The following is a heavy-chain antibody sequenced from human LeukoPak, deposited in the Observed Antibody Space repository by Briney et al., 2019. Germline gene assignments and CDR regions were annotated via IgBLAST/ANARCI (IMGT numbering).Heavy chain of an antibody. V-gene: IGHV3-23*01. CDR1: GFTFSSYA. J-gene: IGHJ4*02. D-gene: IGHD6-6*01. CDR3: AKTSWPRFEY. Sequence: GGSLRLSCAASGFTFSSYAMSWVRQAPGKGLEWVSTISHSGDNTYYADSLKGRFTISRDNSKNTLYLQVNSLRAEDTAIYYCAKTSWPRFEYWGQGTLVTVSS. CDR2: ISHSGDNT.